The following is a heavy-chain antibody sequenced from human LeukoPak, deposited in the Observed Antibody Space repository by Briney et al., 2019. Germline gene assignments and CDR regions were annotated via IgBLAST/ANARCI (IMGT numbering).Heavy chain of an antibody. CDR3: ARDYSIAVAYGMDV. J-gene: IGHJ6*02. CDR1: GFTFNSYW. Sequence: GGSLRLSCAASGFTFNSYWMSWVRQAPGKGLEWVANIKQDGSEKYYVDSVKGRFTISRDNAKNSLHLQMNSLRAEDTAVYYCARDYSIAVAYGMDVWGQGTTVTVSS. V-gene: IGHV3-7*01. D-gene: IGHD6-19*01. CDR2: IKQDGSEK.